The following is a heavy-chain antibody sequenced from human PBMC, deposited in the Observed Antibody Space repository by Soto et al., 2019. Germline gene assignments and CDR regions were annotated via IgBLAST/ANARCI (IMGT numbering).Heavy chain of an antibody. V-gene: IGHV3-23*01. J-gene: IGHJ4*02. Sequence: EVQLLESGGGLVQPGGSLRLSCAASGFTFSSYAMSWVRQAPGKGLEWVSAISGSGGSTYYADSVKGRFTISRDNSKSTLYLQMNSLRAEDTAVYYCAKAPYDILTGYYSFGGQGTLVTVSS. CDR1: GFTFSSYA. D-gene: IGHD3-9*01. CDR2: ISGSGGST. CDR3: AKAPYDILTGYYSF.